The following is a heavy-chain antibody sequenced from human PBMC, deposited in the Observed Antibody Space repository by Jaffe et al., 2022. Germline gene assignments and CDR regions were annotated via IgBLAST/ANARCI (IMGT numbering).Heavy chain of an antibody. J-gene: IGHJ5*02. D-gene: IGHD6-13*01. V-gene: IGHV3-49*04. CDR1: GFTFGDYA. CDR3: TRDRLRYSSSWNWFDP. CDR2: IRSKAYGGTT. Sequence: EVQLVESGGGLVQPGRSLRLSCTASGFTFGDYAMSWVRQAPGKGLEWVGFIRSKAYGGTTEYAASVKGRFTISRDDSKSIAYLQMNSLKTEDTAVYYCTRDRLRYSSSWNWFDPWGQGTLVTVSS.